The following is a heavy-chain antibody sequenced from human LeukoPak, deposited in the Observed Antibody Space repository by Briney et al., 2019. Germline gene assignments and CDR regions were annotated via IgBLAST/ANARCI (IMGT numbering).Heavy chain of an antibody. CDR3: ARDIGYRLYYYGMDV. D-gene: IGHD5-18*01. V-gene: IGHV3-7*01. Sequence: GGSLRLSCAASGFTLSSYWMSWVRQAPGKGLEWVANIKQDGSEKYYVDSVKGRFTISRDNAKNSLYLQMNSLRAEDTAVYYCARDIGYRLYYYGMDVWGQGTTVTVSS. CDR2: IKQDGSEK. CDR1: GFTLSSYW. J-gene: IGHJ6*02.